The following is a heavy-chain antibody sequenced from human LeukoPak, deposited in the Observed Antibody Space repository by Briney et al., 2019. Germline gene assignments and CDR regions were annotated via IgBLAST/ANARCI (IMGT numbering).Heavy chain of an antibody. CDR1: GYTFTSYH. Sequence: ASVKVSCKASGYTFTSYHMHWVRQAPGQGLEWMGIINPSGGSTSYAQKFQGRVTLTKDTPTSTVYMELSSLRSEETALYYCVRGYSTSLAPFDYWGQGTLVTVSS. CDR2: INPSGGST. D-gene: IGHD4-11*01. CDR3: VRGYSTSLAPFDY. V-gene: IGHV1-46*01. J-gene: IGHJ4*02.